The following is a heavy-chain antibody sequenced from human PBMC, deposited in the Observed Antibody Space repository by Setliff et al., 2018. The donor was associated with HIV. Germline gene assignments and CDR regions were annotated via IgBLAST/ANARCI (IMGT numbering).Heavy chain of an antibody. J-gene: IGHJ4*02. CDR3: AGLYGDHGGGY. CDR1: GYTFSNHG. V-gene: IGHV1-18*01. CDR2: ISAFNENT. D-gene: IGHD4-17*01. Sequence: ASVKVSCKTSGYTFSNHGITWLRQAPGQGLEWMGWISAFNENTNYAQKFQDRLTITADASTSTVYMELISLRSEDTAVYYCAGLYGDHGGGYWGQGTLVTVSS.